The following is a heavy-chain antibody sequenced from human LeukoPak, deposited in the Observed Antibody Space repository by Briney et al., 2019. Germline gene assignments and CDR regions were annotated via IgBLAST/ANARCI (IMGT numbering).Heavy chain of an antibody. CDR2: ISSSSSYI. V-gene: IGHV3-21*01. D-gene: IGHD1-26*01. J-gene: IGHJ4*02. Sequence: GGSLRLSCAASGVTFSSYSMNWVRQAPGKGLEWVSSISSSSSYIYYADSVKGRFTISRDNAKNSLYLQMNSLRAEDTAVYYCTLNSGSYYGFDYWGQGTLVTVSS. CDR1: GVTFSSYS. CDR3: TLNSGSYYGFDY.